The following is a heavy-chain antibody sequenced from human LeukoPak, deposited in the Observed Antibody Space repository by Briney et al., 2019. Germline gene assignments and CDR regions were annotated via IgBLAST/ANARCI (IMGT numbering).Heavy chain of an antibody. V-gene: IGHV4-34*01. J-gene: IGHJ6*02. Sequence: PSETLSLTCAVYGGSFSGYYWSWIRQPPGKGLEWIGYIYHSGSTYYNPSLKSRVTISVDRSKNQFSLKLSSVTAADTAVYYCARFVRAHRSYYYGMDVWGQGTTVTVSS. CDR1: GGSFSGYY. CDR3: ARFVRAHRSYYYGMDV. CDR2: IYHSGST. D-gene: IGHD3-16*02.